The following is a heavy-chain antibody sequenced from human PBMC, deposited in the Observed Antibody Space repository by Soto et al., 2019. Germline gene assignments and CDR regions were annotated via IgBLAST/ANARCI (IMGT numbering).Heavy chain of an antibody. D-gene: IGHD3-9*01. V-gene: IGHV4-30-4*01. CDR2: IYYSGST. J-gene: IGHJ6*02. Sequence: SETLSLTCTVSGGSISSGDYYWSWIRQPPGKGLEWIGYIYYSGSTYYNPSLKSRVTISVDTSKNQFSLKLSSVSAADTAVYYCARAPPNDILTGYYMDDYYGMDVWGQGTTVAVSS. CDR1: GGSISSGDYY. CDR3: ARAPPNDILTGYYMDDYYGMDV.